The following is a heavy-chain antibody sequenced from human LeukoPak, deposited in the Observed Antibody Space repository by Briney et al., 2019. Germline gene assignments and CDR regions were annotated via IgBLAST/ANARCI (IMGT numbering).Heavy chain of an antibody. D-gene: IGHD1-1*01. Sequence: GVSLRRSCAASTFTFSSYSMNWLRQAPGLGLEWVSSISSSSSYIYYADSVKGRFTISRDNAKNSLYLQMNSLRAEDTAVYYCARDPTWTDAFDIWGQGTMVTVSS. CDR3: ARDPTWTDAFDI. V-gene: IGHV3-21*01. CDR2: ISSSSSYI. CDR1: TFTFSSYS. J-gene: IGHJ3*02.